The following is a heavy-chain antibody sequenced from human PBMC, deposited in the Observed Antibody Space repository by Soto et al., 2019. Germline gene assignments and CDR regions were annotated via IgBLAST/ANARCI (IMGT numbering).Heavy chain of an antibody. D-gene: IGHD3-16*02. CDR3: ARGRITFGGVIPKGDNWFDP. J-gene: IGHJ5*02. CDR2: ISAYNGNT. CDR1: GYTFTSYG. V-gene: IGHV1-18*01. Sequence: QVQLVQSGAEVKKPGASVKVSCKASGYTFTSYGISWVRQAPGQGLEWMGWISAYNGNTNYAQKLQGRVTMTTDTSTSAAYMELRSLRSDETAVYYCARGRITFGGVIPKGDNWFDPWGQGTLVTVSS.